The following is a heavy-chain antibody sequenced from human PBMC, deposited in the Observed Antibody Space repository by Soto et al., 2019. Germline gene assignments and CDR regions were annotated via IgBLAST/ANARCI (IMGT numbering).Heavy chain of an antibody. CDR1: GYTFTNYG. J-gene: IGHJ6*02. CDR3: ARDWGQQWLAYGMDV. Sequence: QVQLVQSGAEVKKPGASVKVSCKASGYTFTNYGISWVRQAPGQGLEWMGWISTYNGHTTSAQKLQGRVTMTTDTSTRTAYMELRSLRSDDTAGYYCARDWGQQWLAYGMDVWGQGTTVTVSS. V-gene: IGHV1-18*01. CDR2: ISTYNGHT. D-gene: IGHD6-19*01.